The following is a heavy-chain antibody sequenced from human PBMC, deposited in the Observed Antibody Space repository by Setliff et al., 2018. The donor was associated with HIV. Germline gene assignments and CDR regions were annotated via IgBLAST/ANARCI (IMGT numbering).Heavy chain of an antibody. CDR2: IYYSGST. J-gene: IGHJ6*03. Sequence: LSLTCTVSGGSIRSHYWGWIRQPPGKGLECIGTIYYSGSTHYNPSLKNRVTISVDTSKNQFSLKLTSVTAADTAVYYCARLRVVTIFGVAHQAPGYMDVWGKGTTVTVS. V-gene: IGHV4-39*01. D-gene: IGHD3-3*01. CDR1: GGSIRSHY. CDR3: ARLRVVTIFGVAHQAPGYMDV.